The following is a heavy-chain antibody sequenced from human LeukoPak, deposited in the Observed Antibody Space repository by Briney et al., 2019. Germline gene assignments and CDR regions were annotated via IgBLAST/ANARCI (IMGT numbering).Heavy chain of an antibody. D-gene: IGHD6-13*01. V-gene: IGHV3-21*01. CDR1: GFTFSSYT. CDR2: ISSSSSYI. Sequence: GGSLRLSCAASGFTFSSYTMNWVRQAPGKGLEWVSSISSSSSYIYYADSVKGRFTISRDNAKNSLYLQMNSLRAEDTAVYYCARVLSSSWSDDFDYCGEGTLVTVSS. CDR3: ARVLSSSWSDDFDY. J-gene: IGHJ4*02.